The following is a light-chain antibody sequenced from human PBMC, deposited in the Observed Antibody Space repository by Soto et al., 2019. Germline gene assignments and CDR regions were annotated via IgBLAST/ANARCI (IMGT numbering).Light chain of an antibody. J-gene: IGKJ1*01. CDR1: QSISTW. Sequence: DIQMTQSPSSLSASVGDRVTITCRASQSISTWLAWFQQKPGKAPKLLIYRASSLEGGAPSRFSGSGSGTEFTLTISSLQPDDFATYYCQQSYSSPPTFGQGTKVDNK. CDR2: RAS. V-gene: IGKV1-5*03. CDR3: QQSYSSPPT.